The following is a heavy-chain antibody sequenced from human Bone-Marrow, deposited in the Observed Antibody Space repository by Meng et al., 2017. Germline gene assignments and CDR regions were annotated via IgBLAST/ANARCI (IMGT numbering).Heavy chain of an antibody. CDR3: ARTEGPFDY. J-gene: IGHJ4*02. V-gene: IGHV3-74*01. Sequence: ESLKISCVASGFAFSSYWMHWVRQAPGKGLVWVSRIKNDGSITTYADSVRGRFTISRDNAKNTVYLQMNSLRAEDTAVYYCARTEGPFDYWGQGTLVTVSS. CDR2: IKNDGSIT. CDR1: GFAFSSYW. D-gene: IGHD1-14*01.